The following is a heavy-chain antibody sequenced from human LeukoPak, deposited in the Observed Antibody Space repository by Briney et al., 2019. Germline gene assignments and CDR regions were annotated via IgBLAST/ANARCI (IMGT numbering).Heavy chain of an antibody. J-gene: IGHJ5*02. V-gene: IGHV3-23*01. Sequence: GGSLRLSCAASGFTFSSFAMTWVRQAPGKGLEWVSSIIGTGVSTFYADSVKGRFTISRDNSKNALYLQMNSLRAEDTAVYYCAKGKAYNNLDWFDPWGQGTLVTVSS. CDR2: IIGTGVST. D-gene: IGHD4-11*01. CDR1: GFTFSSFA. CDR3: AKGKAYNNLDWFDP.